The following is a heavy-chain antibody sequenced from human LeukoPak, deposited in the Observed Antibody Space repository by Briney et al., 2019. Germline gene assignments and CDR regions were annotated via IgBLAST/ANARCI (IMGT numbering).Heavy chain of an antibody. J-gene: IGHJ4*02. CDR2: ISYDGSNK. Sequence: GRSLRLSCAASGFTFSSYVMHWVRQAPGKGLEWVAVISYDGSNKYYADSVKGRFTISRDNSKNTLYLQMNSLRAEDTAVYYCARGGPEIWYPPAYWGQGTLVTVSS. CDR3: ARGGPEIWYPPAY. CDR1: GFTFSSYV. V-gene: IGHV3-30*04. D-gene: IGHD5-24*01.